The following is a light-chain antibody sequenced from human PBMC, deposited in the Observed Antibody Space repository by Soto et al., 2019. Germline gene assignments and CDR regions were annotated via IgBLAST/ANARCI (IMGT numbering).Light chain of an antibody. Sequence: DIQMTHSPSSLSASVGQRVTITCRASQSISSYLNWYQQKPGKAPKLLIYAASSLQSGVPSRFSGSGSGTDFTLTISSLQPEDFATYYCQQSYSTPPTFGGGTKVDI. V-gene: IGKV1-39*01. CDR3: QQSYSTPPT. CDR1: QSISSY. J-gene: IGKJ4*01. CDR2: AAS.